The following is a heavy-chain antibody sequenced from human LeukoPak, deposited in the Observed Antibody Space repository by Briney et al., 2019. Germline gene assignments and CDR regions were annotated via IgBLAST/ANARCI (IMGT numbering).Heavy chain of an antibody. CDR3: ARGSLGYCSGGSCSHPYYFDY. D-gene: IGHD2-15*01. Sequence: ASVKVSCKASGYTFTSYGISWVRQAPGQGLEWMGWISAYNGNTNYAQKLQGRVTMTTDISTSTAYMELRSLRSDDTAVYYCARGSLGYCSGGSCSHPYYFDYWGQGTLVTVSS. J-gene: IGHJ4*02. V-gene: IGHV1-18*01. CDR2: ISAYNGNT. CDR1: GYTFTSYG.